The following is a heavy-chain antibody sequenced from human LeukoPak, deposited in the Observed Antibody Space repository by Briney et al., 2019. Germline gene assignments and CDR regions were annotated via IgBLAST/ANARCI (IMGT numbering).Heavy chain of an antibody. D-gene: IGHD4-17*01. CDR2: IWYDGSNK. CDR1: GFTFSSYG. V-gene: IGHV3-33*01. Sequence: AGGSLRLSCAASGFTFSSYGMHWVRQAPGKGLEWVAVIWYDGSNKYYADSVKGRFTISRDNSKNTLYLQMNSLRAEDTAVYYCARVRVGTTVHDGSIDYWGQGTLVTVSS. CDR3: ARVRVGTTVHDGSIDY. J-gene: IGHJ4*02.